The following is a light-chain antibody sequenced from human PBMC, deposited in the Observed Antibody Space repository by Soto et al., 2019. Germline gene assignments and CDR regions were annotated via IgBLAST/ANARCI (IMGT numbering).Light chain of an antibody. Sequence: DIVMTQSPATLSVAPGERVTFSCRASQGVSRKLAWYQHKPGQAPRLLISGASTGATGIPARFSGGGSGTEFTLTISSLQSEDFAIYYCQQYNTYPWTFGQGTKVDIK. V-gene: IGKV3-15*01. CDR2: GAS. CDR1: QGVSRK. CDR3: QQYNTYPWT. J-gene: IGKJ1*01.